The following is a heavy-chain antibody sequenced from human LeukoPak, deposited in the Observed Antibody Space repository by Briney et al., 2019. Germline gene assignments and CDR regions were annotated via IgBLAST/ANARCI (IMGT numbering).Heavy chain of an antibody. CDR2: ISYDGSNR. V-gene: IGHV3-30*04. CDR1: GFTFSSYA. CDR3: ARATGAFDI. J-gene: IGHJ3*02. Sequence: GRSLRLSCAASGFTFSSYAMHWVRQAPGKGLEWVAVISYDGSNRYYADSVKGRFTISRDNSKNTLYLQMNSLGAEDTAVYYCARATGAFDIWGQGTMVTVSS.